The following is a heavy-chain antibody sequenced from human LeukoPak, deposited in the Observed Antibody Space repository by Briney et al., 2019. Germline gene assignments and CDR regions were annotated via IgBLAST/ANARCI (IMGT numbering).Heavy chain of an antibody. CDR1: GFTFSAYA. Sequence: GGSLRLSCTASGFTFSAYAMMWVRQAPGKGPEWVSAIRGGGGSAFYADSVKGRFAISRDNSKYTLFLQMNSLRAEDTAVYYCARDPNGDYIGAFDMWGPGTMVTVSS. V-gene: IGHV3-23*01. CDR3: ARDPNGDYIGAFDM. J-gene: IGHJ3*02. D-gene: IGHD4-17*01. CDR2: IRGGGGSA.